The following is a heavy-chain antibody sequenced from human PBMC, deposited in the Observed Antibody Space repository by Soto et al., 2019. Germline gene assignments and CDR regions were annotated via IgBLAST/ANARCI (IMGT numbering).Heavy chain of an antibody. Sequence: QVHLQESGPRLVKPSETLSLTCDVSGDSISSYNWWTWVRQTPGKGLEWIGEVYHSGNTNYNPSLKSRVTISVDKSRKQFSLRLTSVTAADTAVYYCARREGDCRGGSCPYYHDWGQGTLVTASS. CDR2: VYHSGNT. D-gene: IGHD2-15*01. CDR1: GDSISSYNW. V-gene: IGHV4-4*02. CDR3: ARREGDCRGGSCPYYHD. J-gene: IGHJ4*02.